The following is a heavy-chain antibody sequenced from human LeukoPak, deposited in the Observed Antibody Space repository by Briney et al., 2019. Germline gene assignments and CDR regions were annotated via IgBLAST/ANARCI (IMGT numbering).Heavy chain of an antibody. Sequence: GGSLRLSCAASGLTFDDYAMHWVRQAPGKGLEWVSGISWNSGSIGYADSVKGRFTISRDNAKNSLYLQMNSLRAEDMALYYCAKGGGSSWAYWYFDLWGRGTLVTVSS. CDR3: AKGGGSSWAYWYFDL. D-gene: IGHD6-13*01. J-gene: IGHJ2*01. V-gene: IGHV3-9*03. CDR2: ISWNSGSI. CDR1: GLTFDDYA.